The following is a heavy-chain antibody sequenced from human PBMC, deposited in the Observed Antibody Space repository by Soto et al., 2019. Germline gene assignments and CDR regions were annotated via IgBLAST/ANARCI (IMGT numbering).Heavy chain of an antibody. CDR3: TRVGEWVIRIRFYYHGLDV. CDR1: GFTSGVYT. Sequence: PGGSLRLSCTSSGFTSGVYTMAWVRQAPGKGLEWVGSIRSTAYGAPTDYAASVKDRFIISRDDSRDVAYLQMNSLRTEDTAVYYRTRVGEWVIRIRFYYHGLDVWGQGTTVTVSS. V-gene: IGHV3-49*04. CDR2: IRSTAYGAPT. D-gene: IGHD2-21*01. J-gene: IGHJ6*02.